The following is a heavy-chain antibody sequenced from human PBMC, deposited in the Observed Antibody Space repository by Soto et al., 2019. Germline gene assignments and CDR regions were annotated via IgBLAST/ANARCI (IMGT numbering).Heavy chain of an antibody. V-gene: IGHV2-5*02. CDR1: GFSLSTSGVG. CDR2: IYWDDDK. D-gene: IGHD3-3*01. J-gene: IGHJ3*02. Sequence: QITLKESGPTLVKPTQTLTLTCTFSGFSLSTSGVGVGWIRQPPGKALEWLALIYWDDDKRYSPSLKSRLTITKVPSKNQVVLTMTNMDPVDTATYYCAHRGKVTIFGVVADAFDIWGKGTMVTVSS. CDR3: AHRGKVTIFGVVADAFDI.